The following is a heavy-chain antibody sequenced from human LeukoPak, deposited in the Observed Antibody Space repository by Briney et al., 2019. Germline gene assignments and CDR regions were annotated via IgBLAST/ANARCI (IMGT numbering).Heavy chain of an antibody. CDR1: GFTVSSNY. D-gene: IGHD4/OR15-4a*01. CDR2: IYSDGTT. J-gene: IGHJ3*02. CDR3: ARDYGAYWAFDI. Sequence: PGGSLRLSCAASGFTVSSNYMNWVRQAPGRGLEWVSVIYSDGTTCYADSAKGRFTISRDNSKNTLYLQMNSLRAEDTAVYYCARDYGAYWAFDIWGQGTMVTVSS. V-gene: IGHV3-66*01.